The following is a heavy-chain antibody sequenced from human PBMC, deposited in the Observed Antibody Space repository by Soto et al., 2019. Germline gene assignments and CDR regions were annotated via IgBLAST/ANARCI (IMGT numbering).Heavy chain of an antibody. V-gene: IGHV3-48*02. Sequence: GGSLRLSCAASGFTFSSHTMSWVRQAPGKGLEWVSYISSSSSTIYYADSVKGRFTISRDNAKNSLYLQMNGLRDEDTAVYYCARESAALNWFDPWGQGTLVTVSS. CDR1: GFTFSSHT. CDR2: ISSSSSTI. D-gene: IGHD2-2*01. CDR3: ARESAALNWFDP. J-gene: IGHJ5*02.